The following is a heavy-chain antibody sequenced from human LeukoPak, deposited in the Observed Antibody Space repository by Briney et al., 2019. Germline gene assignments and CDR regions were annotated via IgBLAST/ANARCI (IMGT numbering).Heavy chain of an antibody. Sequence: PSETLSLTCAVYGGSFSGYYWSWIRQPPGKGLEWIGEINHSGSTNYNPSLKSRVTISVDTSKNQFSLKLSSVTAADTAVYYCARGPWWRWLQLRAFDIWGQGTMVTVSS. J-gene: IGHJ3*02. CDR3: ARGPWWRWLQLRAFDI. CDR1: GGSFSGYY. D-gene: IGHD5-24*01. V-gene: IGHV4-34*01. CDR2: INHSGST.